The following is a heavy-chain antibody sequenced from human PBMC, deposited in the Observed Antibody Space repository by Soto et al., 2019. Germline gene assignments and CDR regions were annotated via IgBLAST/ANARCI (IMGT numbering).Heavy chain of an antibody. CDR3: ARHDDGSAYGSSSGAFDI. J-gene: IGHJ3*02. CDR1: GGSISSSSYY. V-gene: IGHV4-39*01. Sequence: QLQLQESGPGLVKPSETLSLTCTVSGGSISSSSYYWGWIRQPPGKGLEWIGSIYYSGSTYYNPSLKSRVTISVDTSKNPFSLKLSSVSAADTAVYYCARHDDGSAYGSSSGAFDIWGQGTMVTVSS. CDR2: IYYSGST. D-gene: IGHD6-6*01.